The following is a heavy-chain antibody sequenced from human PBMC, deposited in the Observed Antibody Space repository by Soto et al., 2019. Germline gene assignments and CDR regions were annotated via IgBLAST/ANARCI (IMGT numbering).Heavy chain of an antibody. J-gene: IGHJ5*02. CDR3: ARVAYGSGSYYKPGGWFDP. Sequence: QVQLQQWGAGLLKPSETLSLTCAVYGGSFSGYYWSWIRQPPGKGLEWIGEINHSGSTNYNPSLKSRVTISVDTSKNQFSLKLRSVTAADTAVYYCARVAYGSGSYYKPGGWFDPWGQGTLVTVSS. CDR1: GGSFSGYY. V-gene: IGHV4-34*01. D-gene: IGHD3-10*01. CDR2: INHSGST.